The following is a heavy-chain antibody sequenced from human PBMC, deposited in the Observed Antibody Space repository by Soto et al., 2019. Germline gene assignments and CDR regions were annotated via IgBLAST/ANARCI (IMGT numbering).Heavy chain of an antibody. CDR2: MYHSGST. CDR3: AREGNYFDY. V-gene: IGHV4-30-2*01. Sequence: SETLSLTCAVSGGSISSGGYSWSWIRQPPGKGLEWIGYMYHSGSTYYNPSLKSRVTISVDTSKNQFSLKLSSVTAADTAVYYCAREGNYFDYWGQGTLVTVSS. CDR1: GGSISSGGYS. J-gene: IGHJ4*02.